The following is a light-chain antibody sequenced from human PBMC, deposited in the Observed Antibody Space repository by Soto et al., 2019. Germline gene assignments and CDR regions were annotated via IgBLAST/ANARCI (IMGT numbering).Light chain of an antibody. Sequence: QSALTQPASVSGSPGQSITISCTGTSSNVGSYKLVSWYQQHPGKAPKLMIFEVNKRPSGVSHRFSGSKSGNTASLTISGLKVEDEDDYYCCSSGGSPTYVFGTGTKLTVL. CDR2: EVN. J-gene: IGLJ1*01. CDR1: SSNVGSYKL. V-gene: IGLV2-23*02. CDR3: CSSGGSPTYV.